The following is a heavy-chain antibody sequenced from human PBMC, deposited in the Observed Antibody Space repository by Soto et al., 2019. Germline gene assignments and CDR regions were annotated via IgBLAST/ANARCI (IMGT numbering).Heavy chain of an antibody. D-gene: IGHD6-19*01. J-gene: IGHJ6*02. CDR1: GDSVSSNSAA. Sequence: PSQTLSLTCAISGDSVSSNSAAWNWIRQSPSRGLEWLGRTYYRSKWYNDYAVSVKSRITINPDTSKNQFSLQLNSVTPEDTAVYYCARSSIAVAGPKNRRNPNPSYYYGMDVWGQGTTVTVSS. CDR3: ARSSIAVAGPKNRRNPNPSYYYGMDV. V-gene: IGHV6-1*01. CDR2: TYYRSKWYN.